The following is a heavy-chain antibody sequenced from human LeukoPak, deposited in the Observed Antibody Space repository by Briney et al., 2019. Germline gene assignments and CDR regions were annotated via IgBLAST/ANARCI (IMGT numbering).Heavy chain of an antibody. CDR1: GGSINSYY. J-gene: IGHJ4*02. Sequence: QTSETLSLTCTVSGGSINSYYWSWIRQPAGKGLEWIGRMYTSGSTNNNPSLKSRVTMSVDTSKNQFSLKLSSVTAADTAVYYCARDRRDGYKGNWGQGTLVTVSS. CDR3: ARDRRDGYKGN. V-gene: IGHV4-4*07. CDR2: MYTSGST. D-gene: IGHD5-24*01.